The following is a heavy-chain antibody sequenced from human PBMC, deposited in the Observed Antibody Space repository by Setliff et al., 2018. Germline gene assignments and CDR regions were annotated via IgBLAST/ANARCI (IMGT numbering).Heavy chain of an antibody. D-gene: IGHD6-13*01. Sequence: ASVKVSCKTSGYPFTNYGLSWVRQAPGRGLEWMGWISGHNGDTKLAQNFQGRVTVTTDTFTNTGYMELRSLRSDDTAFYYCARADYSSSLHYFDCWGQGTLVTVS. CDR3: ARADYSSSLHYFDC. CDR2: ISGHNGDT. J-gene: IGHJ4*02. CDR1: GYPFTNYG. V-gene: IGHV1-18*01.